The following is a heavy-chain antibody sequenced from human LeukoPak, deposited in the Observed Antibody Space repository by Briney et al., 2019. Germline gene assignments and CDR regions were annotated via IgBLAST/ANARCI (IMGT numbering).Heavy chain of an antibody. CDR1: GVTVSTNY. Sequence: GGSLRLSCAVSGVTVSTNYMGWVRQAPGKGLEWVSVIYADGGGGGTYYADSVKGRFTISRDNSKNTLYLQMNSLRAEDTAVYYCARALDTATNWFDPWGQGTLVTVSS. V-gene: IGHV3-53*05. CDR3: ARALDTATNWFDP. D-gene: IGHD5-18*01. J-gene: IGHJ5*02. CDR2: IYADGGGGGT.